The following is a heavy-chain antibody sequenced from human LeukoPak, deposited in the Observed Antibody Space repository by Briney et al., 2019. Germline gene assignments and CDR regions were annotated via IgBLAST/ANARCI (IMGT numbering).Heavy chain of an antibody. CDR1: GYTFTGYY. D-gene: IGHD2-2*01. Sequence: GASVKVSCKASGYTFTGYYMHWVRQAPGQGLEWMGWINPDSGGTNYAQKFQGRVTMTRDTSISTAYMELSRLRSDDTAVYYCAGSQDIVVVPAAYADYWGQGTLVTVSS. CDR3: AGSQDIVVVPAAYADY. J-gene: IGHJ4*02. CDR2: INPDSGGT. V-gene: IGHV1-2*02.